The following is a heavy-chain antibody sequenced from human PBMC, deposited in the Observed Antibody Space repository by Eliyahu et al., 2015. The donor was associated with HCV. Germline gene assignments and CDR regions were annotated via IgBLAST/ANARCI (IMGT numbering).Heavy chain of an antibody. CDR1: GXSISNSD. D-gene: IGHD3-10*01. V-gene: IGHV4-59*01. Sequence: QVQLQESGPGLVKPSETLSLTCSVSGXSISNSDWXWIRQPPGKGMXXIGEWNGXINDRVIIAYNPSLKNRVTMSLDASKNFFSLKLRSVTATDTAVYYCARERAEGSGLAFDIWGQGMMVTVSS. CDR3: ARERAEGSGLAFDI. J-gene: IGHJ3*02. CDR2: INDRVII.